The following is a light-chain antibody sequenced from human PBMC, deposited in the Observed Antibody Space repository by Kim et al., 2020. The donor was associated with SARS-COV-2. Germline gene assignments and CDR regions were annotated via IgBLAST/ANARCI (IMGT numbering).Light chain of an antibody. CDR3: SSYAGSNNRV. CDR2: EVN. Sequence: GQSVAISCTGRSSDVGAYNYVSWYQQHPGKAPKLIIYEVNERPSEVPDRFSGSKSGNTASLTVSGLQAEDEADYYCSSYAGSNNRVFGGGTQLTVL. J-gene: IGLJ3*02. CDR1: SSDVGAYNY. V-gene: IGLV2-8*01.